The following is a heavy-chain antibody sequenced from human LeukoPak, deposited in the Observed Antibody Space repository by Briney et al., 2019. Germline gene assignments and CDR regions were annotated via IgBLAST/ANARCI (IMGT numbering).Heavy chain of an antibody. J-gene: IGHJ4*02. CDR1: GYTFTSYG. V-gene: IGHV1-18*01. CDR2: ISAYNGNT. D-gene: IGHD5-18*01. Sequence: GASVKVSCKASGYTFTSYGISWVRQAPGQGLEWMGWISAYNGNTNYAQKVQGRVTVTTDTSTRTAYMELRSLRSDDTAVYYCARGSYSNGYDYWGQGTLVTVSS. CDR3: ARGSYSNGYDY.